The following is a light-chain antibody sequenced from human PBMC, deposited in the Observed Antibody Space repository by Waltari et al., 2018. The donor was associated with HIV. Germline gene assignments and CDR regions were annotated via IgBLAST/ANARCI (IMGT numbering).Light chain of an antibody. V-gene: IGKV3-20*01. CDR1: EAIKRTY. Sequence: EIALTQSPGTLSSSPGERATLSCVTSEAIKRTYLSWYQQKDGQAPRLLIYGATNRAPGIPDRFSGSGSGTEFNLTINGLETEDFVVYYCHQYGSSVWTFGQGTKVEVK. CDR3: HQYGSSVWT. CDR2: GAT. J-gene: IGKJ1*01.